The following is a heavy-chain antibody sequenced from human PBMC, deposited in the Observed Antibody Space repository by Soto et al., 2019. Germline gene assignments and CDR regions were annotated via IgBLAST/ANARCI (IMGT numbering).Heavy chain of an antibody. J-gene: IGHJ6*02. D-gene: IGHD6-25*01. V-gene: IGHV3-21*01. CDR3: ARDRLYYYGMDV. CDR2: ISSSSSYI. CDR1: GFTFSSYS. Sequence: VGSLRLSCAASGFTFSSYSMNWVRQAPGKGLEWVSSISSSSSYIYYADSVKGRFTISRDNAKNSLYLQMNSLRAEVTAVYYCARDRLYYYGMDVWVQGTTVTVSS.